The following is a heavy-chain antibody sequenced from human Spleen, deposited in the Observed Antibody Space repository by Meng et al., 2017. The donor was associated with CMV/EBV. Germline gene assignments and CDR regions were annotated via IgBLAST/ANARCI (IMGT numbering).Heavy chain of an antibody. CDR3: ARVGPNPYCSGGSCYPYYFDY. V-gene: IGHV4-4*07. CDR1: GGSLSSYY. CDR2: IYTSGST. Sequence: QVRLQESGPGLVKPSETLSLTCTVSGGSLSSYYWSWIRQPAGEGLEWIGRIYTSGSTNYNPSLKSRVTMSVDTSKNQFSLKLSSVTAADTAVYYCARVGPNPYCSGGSCYPYYFDYWGQGTLVTVSS. D-gene: IGHD2-15*01. J-gene: IGHJ4*02.